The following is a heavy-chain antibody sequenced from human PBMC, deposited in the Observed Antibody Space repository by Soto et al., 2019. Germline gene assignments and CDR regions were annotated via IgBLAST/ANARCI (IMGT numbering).Heavy chain of an antibody. CDR1: GFTFSGSA. CDR2: ISSKANSYET. J-gene: IGHJ6*02. Sequence: GGSLRLSCAASGFTFSGSAMHWVRQASGKGLEWVGRISSKANSYETAYAASVKGRFTISRDDSKNTAYLQMNSLKTEDTAVYYCTRQWGTAVSGNYYYYGMDVWGQGTTVTVSS. CDR3: TRQWGTAVSGNYYYYGMDV. D-gene: IGHD6-19*01. V-gene: IGHV3-73*01.